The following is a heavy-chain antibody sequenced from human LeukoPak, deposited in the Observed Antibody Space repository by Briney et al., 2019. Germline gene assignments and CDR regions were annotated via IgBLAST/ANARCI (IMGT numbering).Heavy chain of an antibody. CDR1: GFTFSSYA. J-gene: IGHJ4*02. CDR2: ISGSVGST. CDR3: AKDSGWD. V-gene: IGHV3-23*01. D-gene: IGHD3-10*01. Sequence: AGSLRLSCAASGFTFSSYAMSWVRQATGKGLEWVSRISGSVGSTYYADSVKGRFTISRDNSKDTLYLQMSSLRAEDTAVYYCAKDSGWDWGQGTLVTVFS.